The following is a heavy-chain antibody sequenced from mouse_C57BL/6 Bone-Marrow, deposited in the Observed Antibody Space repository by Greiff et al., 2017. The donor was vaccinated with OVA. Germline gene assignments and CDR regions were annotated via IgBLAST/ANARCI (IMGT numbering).Heavy chain of an antibody. CDR3: AYGSSYRFAY. J-gene: IGHJ3*01. CDR1: GYSITSGYY. Sequence: EVKLVESGPGLVKPSQSLSLTCSVTGYSITSGYYWNWIRQFPGNKLEWMGYISYDGSNNYNPSLKNRISITRDTSKNQFFLKLNSVTTEDTATYYCAYGSSYRFAYWGQGTLVTVSA. V-gene: IGHV3-6*01. CDR2: ISYDGSN. D-gene: IGHD1-1*01.